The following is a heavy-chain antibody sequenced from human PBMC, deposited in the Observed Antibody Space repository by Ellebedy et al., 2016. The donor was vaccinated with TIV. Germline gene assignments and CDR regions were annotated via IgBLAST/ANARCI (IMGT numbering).Heavy chain of an antibody. D-gene: IGHD5-12*01. J-gene: IGHJ4*02. CDR3: ASEDRGYEFDY. V-gene: IGHV3-30*04. Sequence: GESLKISCGASGFTFSSYAMHWVRQAPGQGLEWVAFISYDGRDTRYADSVKGRFTISRESSKNTLYLQMNSLRLEDTAVYYCASEDRGYEFDYWGQGTLVTVSS. CDR2: ISYDGRDT. CDR1: GFTFSSYA.